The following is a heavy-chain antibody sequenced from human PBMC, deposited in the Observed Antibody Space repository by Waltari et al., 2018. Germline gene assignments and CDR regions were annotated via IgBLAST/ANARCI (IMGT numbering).Heavy chain of an antibody. CDR2: ISHNGDST. J-gene: IGHJ4*02. D-gene: IGHD2-15*01. CDR3: VKRWSSSDVDY. V-gene: IGHV3-64D*06. Sequence: EVQLVESGGGLVQPGGSLRLSCSASGFTFSIYSMHWVRQAPGKGLEYVSAISHNGDSTYYADCVKGRFTISRDNSKNTVFLQMSSLRAEDTAVYYCVKRWSSSDVDYWGQGTLVTVSS. CDR1: GFTFSIYS.